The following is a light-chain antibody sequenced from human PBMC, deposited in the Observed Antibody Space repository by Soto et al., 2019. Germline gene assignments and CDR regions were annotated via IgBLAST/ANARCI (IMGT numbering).Light chain of an antibody. Sequence: QSALTQPASVSGSPGRSITISCTGTSSDVGGYNYVSWYQQHPGKAPKLMIYDVSNRPSGVSNRFSGSKSGNTASLTISGLQAEDEADYYCSSYTSSSTRVVFGGGTQLTVL. J-gene: IGLJ2*01. CDR2: DVS. V-gene: IGLV2-14*01. CDR1: SSDVGGYNY. CDR3: SSYTSSSTRVV.